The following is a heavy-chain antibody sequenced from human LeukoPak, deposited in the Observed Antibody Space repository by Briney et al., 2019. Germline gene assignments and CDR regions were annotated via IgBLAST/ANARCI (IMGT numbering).Heavy chain of an antibody. V-gene: IGHV3-30*18. CDR3: AKDEVAAAGTGYYYYMDV. CDR2: ISYDGSNK. CDR1: GFTFSSYG. D-gene: IGHD6-13*01. Sequence: GGSLRLSCAASGFTFSSYGMHWVRQAPGKGLEWVAVISYDGSNKYYADSVKGRFTISRDNSKNTLYLQMNSLRAEDTAVYYCAKDEVAAAGTGYYYYMDVWGKGTTVTVSS. J-gene: IGHJ6*03.